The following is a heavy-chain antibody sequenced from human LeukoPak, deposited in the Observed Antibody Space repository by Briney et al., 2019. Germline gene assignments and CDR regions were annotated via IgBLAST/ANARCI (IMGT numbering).Heavy chain of an antibody. CDR1: GGSFSGYY. J-gene: IGHJ6*02. D-gene: IGHD3-3*01. CDR2: INHSGST. Sequence: SETLSLTCAVYGGSFSGYYWSWIRQPPGKGLEWIGEINHSGSTNYNPSLKSRVTISVDTSKNQFSLKLSSVTAADTAVYYCASFDFWSGPYYYYYGMDVWGQGTTVTVSS. CDR3: ASFDFWSGPYYYYYGMDV. V-gene: IGHV4-34*01.